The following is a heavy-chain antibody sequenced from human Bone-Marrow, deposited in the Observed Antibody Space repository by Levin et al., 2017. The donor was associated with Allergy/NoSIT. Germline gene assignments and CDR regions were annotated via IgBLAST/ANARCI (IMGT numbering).Heavy chain of an antibody. CDR1: GFTFSSYG. CDR2: ISYDGNND. Sequence: AGGSLRLSCAASGFTFSSYGMHWVRQAPGKGLEWVAVISYDGNNDYYADSVTGRFTISRDNSKSTLYLQMSSLRAEDTAVYYCAKVRLSSRYYDYYYGRDVWGEGTTVT. CDR3: AKVRLSSRYYDYYYGRDV. D-gene: IGHD6-13*01. V-gene: IGHV3-30*18. J-gene: IGHJ6*02.